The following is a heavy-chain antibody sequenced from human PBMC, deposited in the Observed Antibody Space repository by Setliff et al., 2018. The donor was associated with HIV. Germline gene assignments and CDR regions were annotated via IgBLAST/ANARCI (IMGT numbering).Heavy chain of an antibody. CDR3: ARVPRQLLKGAAAYCDY. J-gene: IGHJ4*02. V-gene: IGHV4-4*07. D-gene: IGHD5-18*01. CDR1: NVSINSYY. CDR2: LYSSGST. Sequence: SETLSLTCTVSNVSINSYYWSWIRQPAGRALEWIGRLYSSGSTNYNPSLKSRVKMSIDTSKNQFSLRLSSVTAADAAVYYCARVPRQLLKGAAAYCDYWGQGILVTVS.